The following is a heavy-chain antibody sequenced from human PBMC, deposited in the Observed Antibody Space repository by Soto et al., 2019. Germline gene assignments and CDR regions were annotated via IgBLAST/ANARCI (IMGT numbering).Heavy chain of an antibody. V-gene: IGHV1-8*01. CDR3: AIKTYSSSWKVAAFDI. CDR1: GYTFTSYD. Sequence: ASVKVSCKASGYTFTSYDINWVRQATGQGLEWMGWMNTNSGNTGYAQKFQGRVTMTRNTSISTAYMELSSLRSEDTAVYYCAIKTYSSSWKVAAFDIWGQGTMVTVSS. CDR2: MNTNSGNT. J-gene: IGHJ3*02. D-gene: IGHD6-13*01.